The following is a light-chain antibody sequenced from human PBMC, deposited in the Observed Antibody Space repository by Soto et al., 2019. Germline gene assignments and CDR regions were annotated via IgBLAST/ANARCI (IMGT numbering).Light chain of an antibody. Sequence: EVVLTQSPATLSLSPGERATLSCRASQSVSSNLAWYQQKPGQAPRLLIYGASSRATGIPDRFSGSASGTDFTLTISSLQSEDFAVYYCQQYNNWPEAFGQGTRLEIK. J-gene: IGKJ5*01. CDR3: QQYNNWPEA. CDR2: GAS. V-gene: IGKV3D-15*01. CDR1: QSVSSN.